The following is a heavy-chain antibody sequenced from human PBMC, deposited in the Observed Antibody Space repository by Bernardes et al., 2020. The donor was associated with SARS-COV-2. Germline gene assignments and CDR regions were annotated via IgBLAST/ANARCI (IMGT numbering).Heavy chain of an antibody. J-gene: IGHJ6*02. CDR3: ARIGFVLGMDV. V-gene: IGHV3-48*02. CDR2: ISSSSSTI. D-gene: IGHD2-15*01. CDR1: GFTFSSYS. Sequence: GGSLRLSCAASGFTFSSYSMNWVRQAPGKGLEWVSYISSSSSTIYYADSVKGRFTISRDNAKNSLYLQMKSLRDEDTAVYYCARIGFVLGMDVWGQGTTVTVSS.